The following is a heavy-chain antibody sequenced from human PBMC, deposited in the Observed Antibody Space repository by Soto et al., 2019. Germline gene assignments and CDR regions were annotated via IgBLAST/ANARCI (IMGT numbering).Heavy chain of an antibody. J-gene: IGHJ5*02. CDR2: IIPIFGTA. CDR3: ARGTVVVRAAIGWFDP. Sequence: SVKVSCKASGGTFSSYAISWVRQAPGQGLEWMGGIIPIFGTANYAQKFQGRVRMTADESTSTAYMELSSLRSEDTAVYYCARGTVVVRAAIGWFDPCRQRTLLTVSS. CDR1: GGTFSSYA. D-gene: IGHD2-2*01. V-gene: IGHV1-69*13.